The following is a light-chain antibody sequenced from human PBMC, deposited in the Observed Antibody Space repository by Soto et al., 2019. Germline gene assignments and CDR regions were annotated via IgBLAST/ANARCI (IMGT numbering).Light chain of an antibody. Sequence: DVRLTQSPSSLSSSVGYIVTITCLANQSISFFLSWYQQRPGRAPKLLIYGASNLLSGVPSRFSGSRSGTEFTLVISSLQVDDFATYYCQEALNEPWTFGQGTKVDIK. CDR1: QSISFF. V-gene: IGKV1-39*01. J-gene: IGKJ1*01. CDR3: QEALNEPWT. CDR2: GAS.